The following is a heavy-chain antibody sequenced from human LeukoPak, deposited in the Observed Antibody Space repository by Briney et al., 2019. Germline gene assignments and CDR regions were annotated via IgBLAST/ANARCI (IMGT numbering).Heavy chain of an antibody. J-gene: IGHJ4*02. CDR3: ARDRMGYSSSWGSFFDY. Sequence: GSLRLSCAASGFTFSSYAMHWVRQAPGKGLEWVAVISYDGSNKYYADSVKGRFTISRDNSKNTLYQQMNSLRAEDTAVYYCARDRMGYSSSWGSFFDYWGQGTLVTVSS. CDR2: ISYDGSNK. V-gene: IGHV3-30-3*01. D-gene: IGHD6-13*01. CDR1: GFTFSSYA.